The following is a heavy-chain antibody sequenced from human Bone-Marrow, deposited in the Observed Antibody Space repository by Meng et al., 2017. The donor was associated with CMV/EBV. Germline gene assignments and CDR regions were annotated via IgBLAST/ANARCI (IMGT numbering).Heavy chain of an antibody. D-gene: IGHD2-15*01. Sequence: AAGFTVPIYDMSWVSQAPGKGLEWVSSLVSNGVRAYRADSVKGRFTVSRDISKNTVYLQMDSLRAEDTAVYYCAKLDCSGGSCLPYWGQGTLVTVSS. V-gene: IGHV3-23*01. CDR3: AKLDCSGGSCLPY. J-gene: IGHJ4*02. CDR1: GFTVPIYD. CDR2: LVSNGVRA.